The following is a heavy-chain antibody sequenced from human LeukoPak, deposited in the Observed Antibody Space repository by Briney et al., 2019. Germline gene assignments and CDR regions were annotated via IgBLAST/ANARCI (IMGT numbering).Heavy chain of an antibody. CDR3: ARVVAGKADY. CDR2: ISSSSSYI. J-gene: IGHJ4*02. V-gene: IGHV3-21*01. D-gene: IGHD2-15*01. CDR1: GFTFSTYN. Sequence: GGSLRLSCAASGFTFSTYNMNRVRQAPGKGLEWVSSISSSSSYIYYADSVKGRFTISRDNAKNSLYLQMNSLRAEDTAVYYCARVVAGKADYWGQGTLVTVSS.